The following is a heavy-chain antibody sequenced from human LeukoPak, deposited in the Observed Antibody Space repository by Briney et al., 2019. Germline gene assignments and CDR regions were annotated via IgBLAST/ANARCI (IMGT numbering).Heavy chain of an antibody. Sequence: GGSLRLSCAASGFTFSSYAMSWVRQAPGKGLEWVSSISSSSSYIYYADSVKGRFTISRDNAKNSLYLQMNSLRAEDTALYYCAKDRDYDILTGSPFDYWGQGTLVTVSS. J-gene: IGHJ4*02. CDR1: GFTFSSYA. D-gene: IGHD3-9*01. V-gene: IGHV3-21*04. CDR3: AKDRDYDILTGSPFDY. CDR2: ISSSSSYI.